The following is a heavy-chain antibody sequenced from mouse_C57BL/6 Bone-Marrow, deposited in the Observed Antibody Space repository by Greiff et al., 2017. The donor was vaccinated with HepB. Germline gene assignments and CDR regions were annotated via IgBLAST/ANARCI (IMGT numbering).Heavy chain of an antibody. CDR2: INPSSGYT. J-gene: IGHJ1*03. Sequence: VQLQQSGAELAKPGASVKLSCKASGYTFTSYWMHWVKQRPGQGLEWIGYINPSSGYTKYNQKFKDKATLTADKSSNTAYMQLSSLTYEDSAVYYGGRLHSFDVWGTGTTVTVSS. CDR3: GRLHSFDV. CDR1: GYTFTSYW. V-gene: IGHV1-7*01.